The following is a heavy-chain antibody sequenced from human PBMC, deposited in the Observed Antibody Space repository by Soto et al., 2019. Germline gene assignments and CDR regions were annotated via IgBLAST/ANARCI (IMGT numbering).Heavy chain of an antibody. V-gene: IGHV3-30-3*01. J-gene: IGHJ4*02. CDR1: GFTFSSYA. CDR3: ARGSRYDKYYFDY. D-gene: IGHD3-9*01. CDR2: ISYDGSNK. Sequence: GGSLRLSCAASGFTFSSYAMHWVRQAPGKGLEWVAVISYDGSNKYYADSVKGRFTISRDNSKNTLYLQMNSLRAEDTAVYYCARGSRYDKYYFDYWGQGTLVTVSS.